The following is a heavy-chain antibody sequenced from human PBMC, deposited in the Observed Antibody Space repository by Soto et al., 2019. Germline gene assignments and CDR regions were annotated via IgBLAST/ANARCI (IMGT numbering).Heavy chain of an antibody. V-gene: IGHV3-23*01. CDR3: AKDRRAGGNSAFYFDF. D-gene: IGHD3-16*01. CDR1: GFKFSNYA. CDR2: ISATGGGT. J-gene: IGHJ4*02. Sequence: GGSLRLSCAAPGFKFSNYAMSWVRQAPGKGLEWVSLISATGGGTYYADSVKGRFTISRDNSHNTLYLQVHSLTAEDTAVYYCAKDRRAGGNSAFYFDFWGQGAQVTVSS.